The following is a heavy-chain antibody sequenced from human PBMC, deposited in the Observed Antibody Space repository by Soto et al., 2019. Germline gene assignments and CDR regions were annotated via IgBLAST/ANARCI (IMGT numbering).Heavy chain of an antibody. V-gene: IGHV3-21*01. J-gene: IGHJ5*02. D-gene: IGHD2-15*01. CDR1: GFTFSSYS. CDR3: ASDAGYCSGGSCYPLYNWSDP. CDR2: ISSSSSYI. Sequence: EVQLVESWGGLVKPGGSLRLSCAASGFTFSSYSMNLVRQAPGKGLECVSSISSSSSYIYNADSVKGRFTISRDNAKNSLYLQMNSLRAEDTAVYYCASDAGYCSGGSCYPLYNWSDPWGQGTLVTVSS.